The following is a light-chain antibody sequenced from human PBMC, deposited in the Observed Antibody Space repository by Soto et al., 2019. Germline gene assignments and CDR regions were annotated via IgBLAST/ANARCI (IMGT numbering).Light chain of an antibody. V-gene: IGKV1-5*01. Sequence: DIQITQSPLTLSASIGDRVTITCRASQSINNWLDWYQQKPGKPPKLLLYGASSRDSGVPPRFSGSGSGTEFTLIISSLQIVDLATYYCQQYNWYSDMFGQGTKVEVK. J-gene: IGKJ1*01. CDR1: QSINNW. CDR2: GAS. CDR3: QQYNWYSDM.